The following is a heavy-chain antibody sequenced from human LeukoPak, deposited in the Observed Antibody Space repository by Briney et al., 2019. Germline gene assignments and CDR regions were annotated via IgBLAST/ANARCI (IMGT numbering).Heavy chain of an antibody. CDR2: IYYSGST. CDR3: VGSGTPYYFDY. CDR1: GGSISSSSYY. D-gene: IGHD1-1*01. V-gene: IGHV4-39*07. J-gene: IGHJ4*02. Sequence: PSETLSLTCTVSGGSISSSSYYWGWIRQPPGKGLEWIGSIYYSGSTYYNPSLKSRVTISVDTSKNQFSLKLSSVTAADTAVYYCVGSGTPYYFDYWGQGTLVTVSS.